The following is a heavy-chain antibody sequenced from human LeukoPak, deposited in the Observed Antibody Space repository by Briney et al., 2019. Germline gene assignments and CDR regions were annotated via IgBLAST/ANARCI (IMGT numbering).Heavy chain of an antibody. CDR1: GGSLSNYY. Sequence: SETLSLTCTVSGGSLSNYYWSWIRQHPGKGLEWIGYIYYSGSTYYNPSLKSRVTISVDTSKNQFSLKLSSVTAADTAVYYCARVLFWGDSRAFDIWGQGTMVTVSS. CDR2: IYYSGST. V-gene: IGHV4-59*06. D-gene: IGHD3-3*01. J-gene: IGHJ3*02. CDR3: ARVLFWGDSRAFDI.